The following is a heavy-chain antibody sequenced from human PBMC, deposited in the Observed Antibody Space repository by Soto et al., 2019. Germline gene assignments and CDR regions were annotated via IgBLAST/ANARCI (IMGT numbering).Heavy chain of an antibody. V-gene: IGHV3-11*01. J-gene: IGHJ5*02. CDR1: GFTFSDDS. CDR2: ISGTGSTT. CDR3: ARRGSAYNWFDP. D-gene: IGHD2-15*01. Sequence: QVQLVESGGGLVQPGGSLRLSCVGSGFTFSDDSIMWIRQAPGKGLEWVSYISGTGSTTYYTDSVKGRFSISRDNAKNTLYLQMSNLGAEDTAVYYCARRGSAYNWFDPWGQGTLVTVSS.